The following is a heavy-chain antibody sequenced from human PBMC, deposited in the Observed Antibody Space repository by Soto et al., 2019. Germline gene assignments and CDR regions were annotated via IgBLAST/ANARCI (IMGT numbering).Heavy chain of an antibody. D-gene: IGHD4-4*01. CDR1: GFTFSSYA. J-gene: IGHJ2*01. V-gene: IGHV3-30-3*01. CDR2: ISYDGSNK. CDR3: ARPLWRNDYNWGYFDL. Sequence: QVQLVESGGGVVQPGRSLRLSCAASGFTFSSYAMHWVRQAPGKGLEGVAVISYDGSNKYYADSVKGRFTISRDNSKNTLYLQMNSLIAEDTAVYYCARPLWRNDYNWGYFDLWGRGTLVTVSS.